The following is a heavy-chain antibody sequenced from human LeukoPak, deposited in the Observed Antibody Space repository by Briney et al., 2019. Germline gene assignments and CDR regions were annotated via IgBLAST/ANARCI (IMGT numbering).Heavy chain of an antibody. CDR3: ARDSPDGYTSGHYYYYLDV. V-gene: IGHV4-4*07. CDR2: VHSGGTT. J-gene: IGHJ6*03. CDR1: GGSLSRFY. D-gene: IGHD5-18*01. Sequence: SETLSLTCTVSGGSLSRFYWAWIRQPAGRGLEWIGRVHSGGTTNYNPSLESRLTFSLDTSQNQFSLKLNSVTAADTAVYHCARDSPDGYTSGHYYYYLDVWGKGTTVTVSS.